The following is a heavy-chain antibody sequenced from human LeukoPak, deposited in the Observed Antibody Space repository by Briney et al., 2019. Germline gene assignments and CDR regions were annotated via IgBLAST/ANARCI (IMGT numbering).Heavy chain of an antibody. CDR1: GFTFNEYY. D-gene: IGHD6-13*01. J-gene: IGHJ4*02. V-gene: IGHV3-11*06. Sequence: PGGSLRLSCAASGFTFNEYYMSWIRQAPGKGLEWVSHISDGGAYTKYADSVKGRFTISRDNAKNSLYLQMNSLTAADTAVYYCARVRTNSWYSDSWGRGTLVTVSS. CDR2: ISDGGAYT. CDR3: ARVRTNSWYSDS.